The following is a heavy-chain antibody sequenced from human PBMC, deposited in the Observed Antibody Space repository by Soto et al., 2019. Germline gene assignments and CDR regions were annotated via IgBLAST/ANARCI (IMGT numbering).Heavy chain of an antibody. CDR2: IDPSDSYT. J-gene: IGHJ6*02. V-gene: IGHV5-10-1*01. D-gene: IGHD6-6*01. CDR3: ARLGGAARPFLGMDV. CDR1: GYSFTSYW. Sequence: GESLKISCKGSGYSFTSYWISWVRQMPGKGLEWMGRIDPSDSYTNYSPSFQGHVTISADKSISTAYLQWSSLKASDTAMYYCARLGGAARPFLGMDVWGQGXTVTVYS.